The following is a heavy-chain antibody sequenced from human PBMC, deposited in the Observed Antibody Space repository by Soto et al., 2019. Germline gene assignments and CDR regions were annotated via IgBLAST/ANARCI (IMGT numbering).Heavy chain of an antibody. J-gene: IGHJ6*02. CDR1: GFTFSSYS. D-gene: IGHD3-22*01. CDR3: ARDFGYYYDSSGYSYGMDV. Sequence: PGGSLRLSCAASGFTFSSYSMNWVRQAPGKGLEWVSSISSSSSYIYYADSVKGRFTISRDNAKNSLYLQMNSLRAEDTAVYYCARDFGYYYDSSGYSYGMDVWGQGTTVTVSS. CDR2: ISSSSSYI. V-gene: IGHV3-21*01.